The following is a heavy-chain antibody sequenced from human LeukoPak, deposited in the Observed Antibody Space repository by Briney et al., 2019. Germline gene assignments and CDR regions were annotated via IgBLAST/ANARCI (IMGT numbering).Heavy chain of an antibody. Sequence: ASVKVSCKASGYTFTGYYMHWVRQAPGQGLEWMGRINPNSGGTNYAQKFQGRVTMTRDTSISTAYMELSRLRSDDTAVYYCARVMVRGVIITRRGNWFDPWGQGTLVTVSS. CDR1: GYTFTGYY. V-gene: IGHV1-2*06. CDR3: ARVMVRGVIITRRGNWFDP. CDR2: INPNSGGT. D-gene: IGHD3-10*01. J-gene: IGHJ5*02.